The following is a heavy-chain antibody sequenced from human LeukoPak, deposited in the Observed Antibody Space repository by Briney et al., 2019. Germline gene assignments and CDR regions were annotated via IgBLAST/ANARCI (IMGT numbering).Heavy chain of an antibody. D-gene: IGHD5-12*01. V-gene: IGHV4-34*01. CDR2: INHSGST. Sequence: KPSETLSLTCAVYSGSFSGYYWSWMRQPPGKGLEWIGEINHSGSTNYNPSLKSRVTISVDTSKNQFSLKLSSVTAADTAVYYCARTTSGYDYLGAYCYYYYMDVWGKGTTVTVSS. CDR3: ARTTSGYDYLGAYCYYYYMDV. J-gene: IGHJ6*03. CDR1: SGSFSGYY.